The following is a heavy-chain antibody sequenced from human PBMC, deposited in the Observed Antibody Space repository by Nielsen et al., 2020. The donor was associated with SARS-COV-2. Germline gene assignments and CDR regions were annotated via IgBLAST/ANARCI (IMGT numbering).Heavy chain of an antibody. Sequence: SETLSLTCTVSGGSVSSGTYYWTWIRQSPGNGLEWIGYGHHTGDTNYSPSLRSRVTISLDASKNQFSLRLTSVTTADTAIYYCARDYYGDYLDGFDFWGHGTMVTVSS. CDR1: GGSVSSGTYY. CDR2: GHHTGDT. J-gene: IGHJ3*01. V-gene: IGHV4-61*01. CDR3: ARDYYGDYLDGFDF. D-gene: IGHD4-17*01.